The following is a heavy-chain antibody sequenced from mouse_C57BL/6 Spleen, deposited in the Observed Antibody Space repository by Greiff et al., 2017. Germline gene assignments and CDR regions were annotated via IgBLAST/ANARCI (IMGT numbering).Heavy chain of an antibody. CDR2: ILPGSGST. D-gene: IGHD1-1*01. V-gene: IGHV1-9*01. J-gene: IGHJ1*03. CDR3: ARRDHYYGSSHWYFDV. Sequence: VQLQQSGAELMKPGASVKLSCKATGYTFTGYWIEWVKQRPGHGLEWIGEILPGSGSTNYNEKFKGKATFTADTSSNTAYMQLSSLTTEDSAIYYCARRDHYYGSSHWYFDVWGTGTTVTVSS. CDR1: GYTFTGYW.